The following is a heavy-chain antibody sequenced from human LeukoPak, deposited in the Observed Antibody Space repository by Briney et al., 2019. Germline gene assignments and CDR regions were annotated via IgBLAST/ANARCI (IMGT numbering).Heavy chain of an antibody. CDR2: INPNSGGT. Sequence: ASVKVSCKASGYTFTGYYMHWVRQAPGQGLEWMGRINPNSGGTNYAQKFQGRVTMTRDTSISTAYMELSRLRSDDTAVYYCARVSPYYYGSSGYSGRRTYYFDYWGQGTLVTVSS. CDR3: ARVSPYYYGSSGYSGRRTYYFDY. D-gene: IGHD3-22*01. J-gene: IGHJ4*02. CDR1: GYTFTGYY. V-gene: IGHV1-2*06.